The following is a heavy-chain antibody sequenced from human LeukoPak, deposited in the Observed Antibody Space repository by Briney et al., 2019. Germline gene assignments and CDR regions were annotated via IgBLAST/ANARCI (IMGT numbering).Heavy chain of an antibody. V-gene: IGHV4-39*07. D-gene: IGHD3-22*01. CDR1: GGSISSSSYY. J-gene: IGHJ4*02. Sequence: PSETLSLTCTVSGGSISSSSYYWGWIRQPPGKGLEWIGSIYYSGSTYYNPSLKSRVTISVDTSKNQFSLKLSSVTAADTAVYYCARGYDSSPDYWGQGTLVTVSS. CDR3: ARGYDSSPDY. CDR2: IYYSGST.